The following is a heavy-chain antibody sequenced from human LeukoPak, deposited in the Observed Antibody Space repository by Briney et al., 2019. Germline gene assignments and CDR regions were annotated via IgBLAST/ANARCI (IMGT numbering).Heavy chain of an antibody. V-gene: IGHV3-33*08. Sequence: PGGSLRLSCAASGFTFSNYAMHWVRQAPGKGLEWVAVIWYDGSNKYYADSVKGRFTISRDNSKNTLYLQMNSLRAEDTAVYYCARDDYGGKLDIWGQGTVVTVSS. J-gene: IGHJ3*02. CDR2: IWYDGSNK. CDR3: ARDDYGGKLDI. D-gene: IGHD4-23*01. CDR1: GFTFSNYA.